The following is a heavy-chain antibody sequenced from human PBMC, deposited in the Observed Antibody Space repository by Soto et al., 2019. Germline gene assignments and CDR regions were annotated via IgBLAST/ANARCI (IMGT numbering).Heavy chain of an antibody. J-gene: IGHJ4*02. CDR1: GGSFRGYY. CDR3: ARGRVLRFLEWLSKRPFFDY. V-gene: IGHV4-34*01. CDR2: INHSGST. Sequence: SETLSLTCAVYGGSFRGYYLSWIRQPPGKGLEWIGEINHSGSTNYNPSLKSRVTISVDTSKNQFSLKLSSVTAADTAVYYCARGRVLRFLEWLSKRPFFDYWGQGILVTVSS. D-gene: IGHD3-3*01.